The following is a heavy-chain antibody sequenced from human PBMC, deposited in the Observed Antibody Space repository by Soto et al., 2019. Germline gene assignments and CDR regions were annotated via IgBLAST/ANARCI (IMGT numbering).Heavy chain of an antibody. CDR2: ISYDGSNK. J-gene: IGHJ4*02. CDR3: AKGLSGWLDY. CDR1: GFTFSSYG. Sequence: PGGSLRLSCAASGFTFSSYGMHWVRQAPGKGLEWVAVISYDGSNKYYADSVKGRFTISRDNSKNTLYLQMNSLRAEDTAVYYCAKGLSGWLDYWGQRTLVTVSS. D-gene: IGHD6-19*01. V-gene: IGHV3-30*18.